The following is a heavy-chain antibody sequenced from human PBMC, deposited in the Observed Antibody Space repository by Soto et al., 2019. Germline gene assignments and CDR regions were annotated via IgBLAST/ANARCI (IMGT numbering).Heavy chain of an antibody. CDR2: IYDSGST. CDR1: GGSMSSYF. D-gene: IGHD3-9*01. J-gene: IGHJ4*02. Sequence: PSETLSLTCTVSGGSMSSYFWSWIRQPPGKGLEWIGYIYDSGSTNKNPSLKSRVTISVDTSKNQFSLKLSSVTAADTAVYYCASSTGYLYYFDYWGQGTLVTVSS. V-gene: IGHV4-59*01. CDR3: ASSTGYLYYFDY.